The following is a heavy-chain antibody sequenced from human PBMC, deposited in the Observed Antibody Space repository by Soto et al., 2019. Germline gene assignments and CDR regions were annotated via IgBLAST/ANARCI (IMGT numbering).Heavy chain of an antibody. CDR3: AVSGTEYMYNWFDP. D-gene: IGHD6-6*01. CDR2: IIPIFGTA. V-gene: IGHV1-69*13. CDR1: GGTFGSYA. J-gene: IGHJ5*02. Sequence: SVKVSCKASGGTFGSYASSWVRQAPGQGLEWMGGIIPIFGTANYAQKFQGRVTITADESTSTAYMELSSLRSEDTAVYYCAVSGTEYMYNWFDPWGQGTLVIVSS.